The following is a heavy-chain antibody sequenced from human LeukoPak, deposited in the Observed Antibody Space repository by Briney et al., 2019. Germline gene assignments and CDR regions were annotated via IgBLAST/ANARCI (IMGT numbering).Heavy chain of an antibody. Sequence: GESLKISCRGSGYSFTSHWIGWVRQMPGKGLEWMAIIYAGDSGTRISPTFQGQVTISADKSISTAYLQWSSLKASDTAIYYCTRHIAAAGPDYWGQGTLVTVSS. D-gene: IGHD6-13*01. CDR1: GYSFTSHW. CDR3: TRHIAAAGPDY. J-gene: IGHJ4*02. CDR2: IYAGDSGT. V-gene: IGHV5-51*01.